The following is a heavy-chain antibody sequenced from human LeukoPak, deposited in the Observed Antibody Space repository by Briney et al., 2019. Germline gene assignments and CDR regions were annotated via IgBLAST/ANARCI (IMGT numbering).Heavy chain of an antibody. J-gene: IGHJ6*03. CDR3: ARVIRDYDFWSGYYTGGYYYYYMDV. Sequence: SETLSLTCTVSGGSISSSSYYWGWIRQPPGKGLEWIGSIYYSGSTYYNPSLKSRVTISVDTSKNQFSLKLSSVTAADTAVYYCARVIRDYDFWSGYYTGGYYYYYMDVWGKGTTVTVSS. CDR1: GGSISSSSYY. V-gene: IGHV4-39*01. D-gene: IGHD3-3*01. CDR2: IYYSGST.